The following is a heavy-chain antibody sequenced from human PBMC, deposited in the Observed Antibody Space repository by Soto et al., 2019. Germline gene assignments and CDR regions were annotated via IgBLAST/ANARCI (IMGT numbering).Heavy chain of an antibody. D-gene: IGHD6-19*01. CDR1: GFTFSSYS. CDR2: ISSSSSYI. CDR3: ARLFLYSSGWPYGQRAFDI. V-gene: IGHV3-21*01. Sequence: PGGSLRLSCAASGFTFSSYSMNWVRQAPGKGLEWVSSISSSSSYIYYADSVKGRFTISRDNAKNSLYLQMNSLRAEDTAVYYCARLFLYSSGWPYGQRAFDIWGQGTMVTVSS. J-gene: IGHJ3*02.